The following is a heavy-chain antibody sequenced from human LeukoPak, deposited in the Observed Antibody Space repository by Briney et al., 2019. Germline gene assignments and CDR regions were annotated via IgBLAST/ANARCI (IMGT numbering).Heavy chain of an antibody. Sequence: GGSLRLSCAASGFTFSSYSMNWVRQAPGKGLEWVSSISSSSSYIYYADSVKGRFTISRDNAKNSLYLQMNSLRAEDTAVYYCARGASSSSSGDYWGQGTLVTVSS. CDR3: ARGASSSSSGDY. CDR1: GFTFSSYS. CDR2: ISSSSSYI. J-gene: IGHJ4*02. D-gene: IGHD6-6*01. V-gene: IGHV3-21*04.